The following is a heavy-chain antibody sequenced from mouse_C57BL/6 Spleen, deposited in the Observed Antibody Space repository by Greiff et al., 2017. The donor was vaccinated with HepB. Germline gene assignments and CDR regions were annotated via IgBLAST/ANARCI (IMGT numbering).Heavy chain of an antibody. CDR3: AREGANWDVAWFAY. V-gene: IGHV1-55*01. CDR1: GYTFTSYW. D-gene: IGHD4-1*01. Sequence: VQLQQSGAELVKPGASVKMSCKASGYTFTSYWITWVKQRPGQGLEWIGDIYPGSGSTNYNEKFKSKATLTVDTSSSTAYMQLSSLTSEDSAVYYCAREGANWDVAWFAYWGQGTLVTVSA. CDR2: IYPGSGST. J-gene: IGHJ3*01.